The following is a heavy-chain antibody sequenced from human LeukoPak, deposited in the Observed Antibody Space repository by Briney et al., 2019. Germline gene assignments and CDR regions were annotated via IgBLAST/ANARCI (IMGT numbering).Heavy chain of an antibody. CDR1: GFTFSSYW. D-gene: IGHD1-26*01. V-gene: IGHV3-20*04. Sequence: GGSLRLSCAASGFTFSSYWMSWVRQAPGKGLEWVSGINWNGGSTGYADSVKGRFTISRDNAKNSLYLQMNSLRAEDTALYYCARDLVNGGSYYDYWGQGTLVTISS. CDR2: INWNGGST. CDR3: ARDLVNGGSYYDY. J-gene: IGHJ4*02.